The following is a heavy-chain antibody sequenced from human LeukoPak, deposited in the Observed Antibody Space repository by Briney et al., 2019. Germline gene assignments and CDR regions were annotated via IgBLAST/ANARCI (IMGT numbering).Heavy chain of an antibody. CDR1: GFTFDDYA. J-gene: IGHJ4*02. CDR2: ISWNSGSI. CDR3: AQDSSGWYVDY. V-gene: IGHV3-9*01. D-gene: IGHD6-19*01. Sequence: GRSLRLSCAASGFTFDDYAMHWVRQAPGKGLEWVSGISWNSGSIGYADSVKGRFTISRDNAKNSLYLQMNSLRAEDTALYYCAQDSSGWYVDYWGQGTLVTVSS.